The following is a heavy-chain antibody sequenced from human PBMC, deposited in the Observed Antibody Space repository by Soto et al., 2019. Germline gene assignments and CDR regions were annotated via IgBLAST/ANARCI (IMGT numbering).Heavy chain of an antibody. CDR3: AKDYYDSSGYYPPALLFDY. J-gene: IGHJ4*02. Sequence: GASVKVSCKASGYTFTSYAMHWVRQAPGQRLEWMGWINAGNGNTKYSQKFQGRVTITRDTSASTAYMELSSLRSEDTAVYYCAKDYYDSSGYYPPALLFDYWGQGTLVTVSS. V-gene: IGHV1-3*01. CDR2: INAGNGNT. D-gene: IGHD3-22*01. CDR1: GYTFTSYA.